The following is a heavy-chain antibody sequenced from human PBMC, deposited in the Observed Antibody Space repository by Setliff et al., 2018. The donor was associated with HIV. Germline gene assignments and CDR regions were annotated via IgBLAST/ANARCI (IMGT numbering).Heavy chain of an antibody. D-gene: IGHD4-4*01. CDR1: GYSISSGYY. V-gene: IGHV4-38-2*01. J-gene: IGHJ5*02. Sequence: PSETLSLTCAVSGYSISSGYYWGLIRQPPGKGLEWIGSIYHSGSTYYNPSLKSRVTISVDTSKNQFSLKLSSVTAADTAVYYCARTTVTTGWFDPWGQGTLVTVSS. CDR2: IYHSGST. CDR3: ARTTVTTGWFDP.